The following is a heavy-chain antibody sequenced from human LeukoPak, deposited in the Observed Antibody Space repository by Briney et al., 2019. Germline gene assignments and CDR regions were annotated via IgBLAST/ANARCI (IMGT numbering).Heavy chain of an antibody. J-gene: IGHJ5*02. CDR1: GGSISSYY. Sequence: PSETLSLTCTVSGGSISSYYWSWIRQPPGKGLEWIGYIYYSESTNYNPSLKSRVTISVDTSKNQFSLKLSSVTAADTAVYYCASEGRYYDFWSGYYTRSHWFDPWGQGTLVTVSS. CDR3: ASEGRYYDFWSGYYTRSHWFDP. CDR2: IYYSEST. D-gene: IGHD3-3*01. V-gene: IGHV4-59*01.